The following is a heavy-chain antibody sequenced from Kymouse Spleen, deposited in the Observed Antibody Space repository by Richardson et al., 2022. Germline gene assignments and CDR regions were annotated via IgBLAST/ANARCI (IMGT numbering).Heavy chain of an antibody. D-gene: IGHD3-10*01. Sequence: EVQLVESGGGLVKPGGSLRLSCAASGFTFSNAWMSWVRQAPGKGLEWVGRIKSKTDGGTTDYAAPVKGRFTISRDDSKNTLYLQMNSLKTEDTAVYYCTAVRGVLYGMDVWGQGTTVTVSS. CDR1: GFTFSNAW. CDR2: IKSKTDGGTT. V-gene: IGHV3-15*01. CDR3: TAVRGVLYGMDV. J-gene: IGHJ6*02.